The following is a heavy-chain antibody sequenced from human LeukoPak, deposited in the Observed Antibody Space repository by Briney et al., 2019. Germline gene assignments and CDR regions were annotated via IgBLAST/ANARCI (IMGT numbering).Heavy chain of an antibody. CDR3: ARDVRRYCSSTSCPRYYMDV. Sequence: ASVKVSCKASGYTFTSYGISWVRQAPGQGLEWMGWISAYNGNTNYAQKLQGRVTMTTDTSTSTAYMELGSLRSDDTAVYYCARDVRRYCSSTSCPRYYMDVWGKGTTVTVSS. CDR2: ISAYNGNT. D-gene: IGHD2-2*01. J-gene: IGHJ6*03. CDR1: GYTFTSYG. V-gene: IGHV1-18*01.